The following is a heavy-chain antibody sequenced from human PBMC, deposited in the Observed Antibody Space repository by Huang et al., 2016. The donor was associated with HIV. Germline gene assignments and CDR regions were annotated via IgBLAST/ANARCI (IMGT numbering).Heavy chain of an antibody. CDR3: ARDSQQWLVEDY. D-gene: IGHD6-19*01. CDR2: INRDGSST. Sequence: EVQLVESGGGLVQPGGSLRLSCAASGFTFSSYWMHWVCQAPGKGLGGVSRINRDGSSTSYADSGKGRFTISRDNAKNTLYLQMNSLRAEDTAVYYCARDSQQWLVEDYWGQGTLVTVSS. CDR1: GFTFSSYW. V-gene: IGHV3-74*01. J-gene: IGHJ4*02.